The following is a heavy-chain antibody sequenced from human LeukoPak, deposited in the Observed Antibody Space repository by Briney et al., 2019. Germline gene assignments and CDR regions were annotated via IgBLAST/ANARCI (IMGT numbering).Heavy chain of an antibody. CDR2: IYYSGST. Sequence: PSQTLSLTCTVSGGSISSGGYYWSWIRQHPGKGLEWIGYIYYSGSTYYNPSLKSRVTISVDTSKNQFSLKLGSVTAADTAVYYCARDSHGELLAGGFDYWGQGTLVTVSS. D-gene: IGHD1-26*01. CDR3: ARDSHGELLAGGFDY. CDR1: GGSISSGGYY. V-gene: IGHV4-31*03. J-gene: IGHJ4*02.